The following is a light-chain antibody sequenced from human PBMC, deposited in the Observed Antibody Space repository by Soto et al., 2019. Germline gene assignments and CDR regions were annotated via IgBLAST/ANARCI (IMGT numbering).Light chain of an antibody. J-gene: IGKJ5*01. Sequence: DIQMTQSPSSLSASVGDRVTITCQASQDISNYLNWYQQKPGKAPKLLIYAAFNLETGVPSRFSGSGSGTDFTFTISSLQPEDIATYYCQQYDNVLQGITFGQGTRLEIK. CDR3: QQYDNVLQGIT. V-gene: IGKV1-33*01. CDR2: AAF. CDR1: QDISNY.